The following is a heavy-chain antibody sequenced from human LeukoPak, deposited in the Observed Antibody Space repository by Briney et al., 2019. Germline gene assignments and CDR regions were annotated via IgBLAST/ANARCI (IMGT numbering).Heavy chain of an antibody. D-gene: IGHD3-10*01. J-gene: IGHJ4*02. Sequence: ASVKVSCKASGYTFTSYGISWVRQAPGQGLEWMGWISAYNGNTNYAQKLQGRVTMTTDTSTSTAYMELRSLRSDDTAVYYCARGSRLLWFGELLAPYFDYWGQGTLVTVSS. CDR1: GYTFTSYG. CDR2: ISAYNGNT. CDR3: ARGSRLLWFGELLAPYFDY. V-gene: IGHV1-18*01.